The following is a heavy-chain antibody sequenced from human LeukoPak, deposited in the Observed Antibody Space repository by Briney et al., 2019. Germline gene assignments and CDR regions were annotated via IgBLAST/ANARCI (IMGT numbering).Heavy chain of an antibody. J-gene: IGHJ5*02. V-gene: IGHV4-4*07. CDR3: ARDSGTTGEVKFDP. D-gene: IGHD3-10*01. Sequence: PSETLSLTCTVSGGSINSYWSWIRQPAGKGLEWIGRISGSGITTYNPSLKSRLSIPIDTSKNQFSLKLMSVTAADTAVYYCARDSGTTGEVKFDPWGQGTLVTVSS. CDR2: ISGSGIT. CDR1: GGSINSY.